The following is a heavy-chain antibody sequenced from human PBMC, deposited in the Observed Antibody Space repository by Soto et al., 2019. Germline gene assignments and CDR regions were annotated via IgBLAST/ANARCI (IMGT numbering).Heavy chain of an antibody. Sequence: SQTLSLTCVISGDSASSNRAAWNWIRQSPSRGLEWLGRTYYRSRWYNDYAVSVRSRITVNADTSKNQFSLHLNSVTPEDTAVYCCAGTSSLQWYYMDVWDKGTTVTVSS. CDR1: GDSASSNRAA. CDR3: AGTSSLQWYYMDV. J-gene: IGHJ6*03. V-gene: IGHV6-1*01. D-gene: IGHD6-19*01. CDR2: TYYRSRWYN.